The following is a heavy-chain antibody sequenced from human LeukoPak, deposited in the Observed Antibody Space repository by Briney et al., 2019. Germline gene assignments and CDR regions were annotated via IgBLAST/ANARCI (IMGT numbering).Heavy chain of an antibody. Sequence: ASVKVSCKSSGYTFTSYHMHWVRQAPGQGLEWVGMINPSYGSTTYAQKFQGRVTMTRDTSTSIVYMELSSLRSEDTAVYYCARVRGMTTRDLDYWGQGTLVTVSS. CDR1: GYTFTSYH. D-gene: IGHD5-24*01. CDR3: ARVRGMTTRDLDY. V-gene: IGHV1-46*01. CDR2: INPSYGST. J-gene: IGHJ4*02.